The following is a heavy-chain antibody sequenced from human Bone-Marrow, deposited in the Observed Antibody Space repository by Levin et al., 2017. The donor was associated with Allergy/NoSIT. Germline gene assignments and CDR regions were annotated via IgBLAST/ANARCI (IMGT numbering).Heavy chain of an antibody. CDR3: ARIPDTTSEFDY. CDR2: IYDSGST. J-gene: IGHJ4*02. D-gene: IGHD5-18*01. V-gene: IGHV4-31*03. CDR1: GGSIRSGGYY. Sequence: PSETLSLTCTVSGGSIRSGGYYWSWIRQHPGKGLEGIGYIYDSGSTSYNPSLESRVAISVDTSKNQFYLKLTTLTAADTAVYYCARIPDTTSEFDYWGQGTLVTVSS.